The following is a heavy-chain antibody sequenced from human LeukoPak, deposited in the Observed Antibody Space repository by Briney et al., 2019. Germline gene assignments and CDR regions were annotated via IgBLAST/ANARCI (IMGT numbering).Heavy chain of an antibody. CDR2: ISSSSSTI. V-gene: IGHV3-48*04. D-gene: IGHD6-13*01. CDR1: GFTFSSYS. CDR3: ARRAAAGKYYMDV. J-gene: IGHJ6*03. Sequence: GGSLRLSCAASGFTFSSYSMNWVRQAPGKGLEGVSYISSSSSTIYYADSVKGRFTISRDNAKNSLYLQMNSLRAEDTAVYYCARRAAAGKYYMDVWGKGTTVTVSS.